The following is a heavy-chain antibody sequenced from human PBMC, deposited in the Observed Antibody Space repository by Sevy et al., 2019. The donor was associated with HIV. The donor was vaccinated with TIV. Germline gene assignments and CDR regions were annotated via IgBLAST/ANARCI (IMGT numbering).Heavy chain of an antibody. CDR2: ISYDGSNK. Sequence: GGSLRLSCAASGFTFSSYAMHWVRQAPGKGLEWVAVISYDGSNKYYADSVKGRFTISRENSKNTLYLQMNSLRAEDTAVYYSARWRTDYGDEGVWGQGTLVTVSS. J-gene: IGHJ4*02. CDR1: GFTFSSYA. CDR3: ARWRTDYGDEGV. V-gene: IGHV3-30-3*01. D-gene: IGHD4-17*01.